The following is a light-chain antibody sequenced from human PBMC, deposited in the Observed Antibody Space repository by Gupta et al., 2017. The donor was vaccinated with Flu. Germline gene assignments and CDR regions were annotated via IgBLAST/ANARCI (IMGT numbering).Light chain of an antibody. CDR1: ALPKQY. CDR2: RDS. J-gene: IGLJ1*01. Sequence: SYELTQPPSVSVSPGKEARIPCSGDALPKQYSYWYQQRPGQAPVLVIYRDSMRPSGTPERFSGSSSGTTVTLTISGVQAEDEAYYCCQAADNNGNYVFGGGTKVTVL. CDR3: QAADNNGNYV. V-gene: IGLV3-25*02.